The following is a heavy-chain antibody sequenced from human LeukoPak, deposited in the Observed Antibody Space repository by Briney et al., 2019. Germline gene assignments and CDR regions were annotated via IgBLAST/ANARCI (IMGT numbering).Heavy chain of an antibody. Sequence: GGSLRLSCGASRFTFSTFAMSWVRQAPGKGLEWVSGISGSGVGTHYADSVKGRFIISRDNSKNTLYLQMNSLRAEDTAVYYCARVRGQSYYDSSGYGGYFDYWGQGTLVTVSS. D-gene: IGHD3-22*01. CDR1: RFTFSTFA. CDR2: ISGSGVGT. J-gene: IGHJ4*02. CDR3: ARVRGQSYYDSSGYGGYFDY. V-gene: IGHV3-23*01.